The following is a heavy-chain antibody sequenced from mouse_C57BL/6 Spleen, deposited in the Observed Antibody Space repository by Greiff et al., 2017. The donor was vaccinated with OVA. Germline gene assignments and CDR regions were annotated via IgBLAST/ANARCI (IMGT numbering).Heavy chain of an antibody. D-gene: IGHD1-1*01. CDR3: AIPDGLCYFDY. CDR2: IHPSDSDT. Sequence: QVQLQQPGAELVKPGASVKVSCKASGYTFTSYWMHWVKQRPGQGLEWIGRIHPSDSDTNYNQKFKGKATLTVDESSSTADMQLSRLTSEDSAVYYGAIPDGLCYFDYWGQGTTLTVSS. V-gene: IGHV1-74*01. CDR1: GYTFTSYW. J-gene: IGHJ2*01.